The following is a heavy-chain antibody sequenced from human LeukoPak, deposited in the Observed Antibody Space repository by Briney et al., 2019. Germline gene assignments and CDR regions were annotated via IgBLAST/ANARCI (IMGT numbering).Heavy chain of an antibody. V-gene: IGHV3-21*01. D-gene: IGHD2-2*01. CDR3: ARENIVVVPAAMFHYYYGMDV. J-gene: IGHJ6*02. CDR1: GFTFSSYS. CDR2: ISSSSSYI. Sequence: GGSLRLSCAASGFTFSSYSMNWVRQAPGEGLGWVSSISSSSSYIYYADSVKGRLTISRDNAKNSLYLQMNSLRAEDTAVYYCARENIVVVPAAMFHYYYGMDVWGQGTTVTVSS.